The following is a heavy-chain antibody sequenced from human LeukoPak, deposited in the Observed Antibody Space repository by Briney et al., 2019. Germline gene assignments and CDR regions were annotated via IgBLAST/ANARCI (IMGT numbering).Heavy chain of an antibody. CDR3: ARLETYDFWSGYSGSWFDP. J-gene: IGHJ5*02. V-gene: IGHV5-51*01. Sequence: GESLKISCKGSGYSFTSYWIGWVRQLPGKGLEWMGIIYPGDSDTRYSPSFQGQVTISADKSISTAYLQWSSLKASDTAMYYCARLETYDFWSGYSGSWFDPWGQGTLVTVSS. D-gene: IGHD3-3*01. CDR2: IYPGDSDT. CDR1: GYSFTSYW.